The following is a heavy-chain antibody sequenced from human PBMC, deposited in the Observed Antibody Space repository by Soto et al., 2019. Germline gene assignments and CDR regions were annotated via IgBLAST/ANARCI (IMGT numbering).Heavy chain of an antibody. CDR1: GFSFSTYG. CDR3: VKFRGRAYHYYYMDV. V-gene: IGHV3-23*01. D-gene: IGHD3-16*01. J-gene: IGHJ6*03. Sequence: DVQLLESGGSLAQRGGSLRLSCAASGFSFSTYGMTWVRQAPGKGLEWVSYGGSGGSTYYADSVKGRFTISRDNSKNTLYLQMNSLRAEDTAVYYCVKFRGRAYHYYYMDVWGNGTTVTVSS. CDR2: GGSGGST.